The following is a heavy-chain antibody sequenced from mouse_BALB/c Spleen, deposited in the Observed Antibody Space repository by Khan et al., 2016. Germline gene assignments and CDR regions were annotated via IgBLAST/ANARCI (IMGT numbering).Heavy chain of an antibody. CDR3: ARHYGSSYGVAMDY. J-gene: IGHJ4*01. CDR1: GYSITSGYY. D-gene: IGHD1-1*01. V-gene: IGHV3-6*02. Sequence: EVQLQESGPGLVKPSQSLSLTCSVTGYSITSGYYWNWIRQFPENKLEWMGYISYDGSNNYNPSLKNRISITRDTSKNQFFLKMNSVTTEDTATYYGARHYGSSYGVAMDYWGQGTSVTVSS. CDR2: ISYDGSN.